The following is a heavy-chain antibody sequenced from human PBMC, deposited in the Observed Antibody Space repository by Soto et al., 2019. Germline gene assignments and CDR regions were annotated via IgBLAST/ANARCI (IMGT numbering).Heavy chain of an antibody. D-gene: IGHD3-22*01. CDR3: ANGIPGSMIVVIFY. V-gene: IGHV3-23*01. Sequence: PGGSLRLSCAASGFTFSRYVMSWVRQTPGKRQEWVSSISGSGGSKYYADSVKGRFTISRDDSKNTLFLQMNSLGVEDTAVYYCANGIPGSMIVVIFYWGQGGLVTVSS. CDR1: GFTFSRYV. CDR2: ISGSGGSK. J-gene: IGHJ4*02.